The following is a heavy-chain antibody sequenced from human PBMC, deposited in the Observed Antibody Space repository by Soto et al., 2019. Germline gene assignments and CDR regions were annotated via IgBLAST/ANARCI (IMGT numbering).Heavy chain of an antibody. D-gene: IGHD3-10*01. CDR2: IYYSGST. V-gene: IGHV4-31*03. J-gene: IGHJ3*02. Sequence: QVQLQESGPGLVKPSQTLSLTCTVSGGSISSGGYYWSWIRQHPGKGLEWIGYIYYSGSTYYNPSLKSRVXXSXDXCKNQFSLKLSSVTAADTAVYYCARAGSHGYDAFDIWGQGTMVTVSS. CDR1: GGSISSGGYY. CDR3: ARAGSHGYDAFDI.